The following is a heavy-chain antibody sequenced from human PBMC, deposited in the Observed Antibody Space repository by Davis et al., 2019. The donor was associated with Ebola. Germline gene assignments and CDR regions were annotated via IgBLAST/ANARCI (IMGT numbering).Heavy chain of an antibody. CDR2: IIPIFGTA. V-gene: IGHV1-69*13. CDR1: GYTFTSYY. J-gene: IGHJ5*02. CDR3: ARDTAAAGINWFDP. D-gene: IGHD6-13*01. Sequence: SVKVSCKASGYTFTSYYMHWVRQAPGQGLEWMGGIIPIFGTANYAQKFQGRVTITADESTSTAYMELSSLRSEDTAVYYCARDTAAAGINWFDPWGQGTLVTVSS.